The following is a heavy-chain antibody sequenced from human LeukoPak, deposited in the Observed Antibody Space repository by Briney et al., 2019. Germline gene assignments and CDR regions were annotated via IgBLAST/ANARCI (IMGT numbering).Heavy chain of an antibody. V-gene: IGHV3-9*01. CDR2: ISWNSGSI. J-gene: IGHJ3*02. CDR1: GFTFDDYA. D-gene: IGHD6-13*01. CDR3: AGSSSWYDAFDI. Sequence: GGSLRLSCAASGFTFDDYAMHWVRQAPGKGLEWVSGISWNSGSIGYADSVKGRFTISRDNAKNSLYLQMNSLRAEDTALYYCAGSSSWYDAFDIWGQGTMVTVSS.